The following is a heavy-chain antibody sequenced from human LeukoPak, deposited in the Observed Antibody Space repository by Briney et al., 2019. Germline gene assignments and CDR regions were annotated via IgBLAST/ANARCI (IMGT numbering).Heavy chain of an antibody. Sequence: PGGSLRLSCVASGIPFSVSGMHWVRQDPGKGLEWVTFIQYDGFHKYYAKSVEGRFTISRDNSRNTVYLQMNSLRGGDTGIYYCVREGSSRQIGAIDVWGQGTMVTVSS. D-gene: IGHD6-6*01. V-gene: IGHV3-30*02. J-gene: IGHJ3*01. CDR3: VREGSSRQIGAIDV. CDR1: GIPFSVSG. CDR2: IQYDGFHK.